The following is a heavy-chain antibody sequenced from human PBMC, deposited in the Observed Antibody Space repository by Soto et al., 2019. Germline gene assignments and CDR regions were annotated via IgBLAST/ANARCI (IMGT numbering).Heavy chain of an antibody. CDR3: ARVLLGYCSGGSCYSYAFDF. Sequence: ASVKVSCKASGYTFTSYDINWVRQATGQGLEWMGWMNPKSGNTGYAQKFQGRVTMTRNTSISTAYMELSSLRSEDTAVYYCARVLLGYCSGGSCYSYAFDFWGQGTMVTVSS. V-gene: IGHV1-8*01. CDR2: MNPKSGNT. J-gene: IGHJ3*01. CDR1: GYTFTSYD. D-gene: IGHD2-15*01.